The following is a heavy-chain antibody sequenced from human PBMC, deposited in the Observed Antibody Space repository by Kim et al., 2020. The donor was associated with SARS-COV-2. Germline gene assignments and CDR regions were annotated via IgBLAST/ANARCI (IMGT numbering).Heavy chain of an antibody. Sequence: AKHTRKVQGRVTITAEQSTSTAYMQLSSLRSEDTAVYYCARRALGGAFDIWGQGTMVTVSS. J-gene: IGHJ3*02. CDR2: A. D-gene: IGHD3-10*01. V-gene: IGHV1-69*01. CDR3: ARRALGGAFDI.